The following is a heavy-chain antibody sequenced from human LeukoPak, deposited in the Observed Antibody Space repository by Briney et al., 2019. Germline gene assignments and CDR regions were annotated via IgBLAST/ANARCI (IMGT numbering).Heavy chain of an antibody. CDR2: IYHSGST. Sequence: SETLSLTCAVSGYSISSGYYWGWIRQPPGKGLEWIGSIYHSGSTYYNPSLKSRVTISVDTSKNQFSLKLNSVTAADTAVYYCARLSEYSYGYVGLWGQGTLVTVSS. CDR3: ARLSEYSYGYVGL. J-gene: IGHJ4*02. CDR1: GYSISSGYY. V-gene: IGHV4-38-2*01. D-gene: IGHD5-18*01.